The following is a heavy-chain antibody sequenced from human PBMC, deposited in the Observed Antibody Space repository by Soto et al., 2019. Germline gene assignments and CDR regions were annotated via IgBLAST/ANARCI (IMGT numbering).Heavy chain of an antibody. J-gene: IGHJ4*02. CDR1: GFTFNNYA. D-gene: IGHD3-3*01. Sequence: EVQLLESGGDLVQPGGSLRLSCAASGFTFNNYAMSWVRQAPGKGLEWVSGITGYGGSTYYADSVKGRFTISRDNSKNTLYLQMNSLRVDDTAVYYCARAPREWGFDYWGPGTLVTVSS. CDR2: ITGYGGST. CDR3: ARAPREWGFDY. V-gene: IGHV3-23*01.